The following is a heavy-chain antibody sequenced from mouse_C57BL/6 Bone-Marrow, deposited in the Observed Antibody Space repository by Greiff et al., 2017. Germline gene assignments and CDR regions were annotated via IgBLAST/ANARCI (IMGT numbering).Heavy chain of an antibody. CDR1: GYTFTSYW. J-gene: IGHJ2*01. V-gene: IGHV1-55*01. CDR3: AREDYYGSSFDY. D-gene: IGHD1-1*01. CDR2: IYPGSGST. Sequence: VQLQQSGAELVKPGASVKMSCKASGYTFTSYWITWVKQRPGQGLEWIGDIYPGSGSTNYNEKFKSKATLTVDTSSSTAYMQLSSLTSEDSAVYYCAREDYYGSSFDYWGQGTTLTVSS.